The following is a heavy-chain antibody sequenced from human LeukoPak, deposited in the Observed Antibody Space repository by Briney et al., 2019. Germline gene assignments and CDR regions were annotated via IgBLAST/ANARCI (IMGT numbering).Heavy chain of an antibody. Sequence: PGGSLRLSCADSGFTFSGYWMHWVRQAPGKGLEWLAVISYDGSNKYYADSVKGRFTISRDNSKNTLYLQMNSLRAEDTAVYYCAKGGYSSGWYGLNDAFDIWGQGTMVTVSS. CDR1: GFTFSGYW. J-gene: IGHJ3*02. CDR3: AKGGYSSGWYGLNDAFDI. CDR2: ISYDGSNK. D-gene: IGHD6-19*01. V-gene: IGHV3-30*18.